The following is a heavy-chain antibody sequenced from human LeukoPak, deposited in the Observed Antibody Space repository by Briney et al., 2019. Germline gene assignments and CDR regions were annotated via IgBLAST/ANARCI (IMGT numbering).Heavy chain of an antibody. CDR1: GYTFTSYD. Sequence: ASVKVSCKASGYTFTSYDINWVRQATGQGLEWMGWMNPNSGNTGYAQKFQGRVTMIRNTSISTAYMELSSLRSEDTAVYYCARAYGVVPYYYYYYYMDVWGKGTTVTVSS. D-gene: IGHD2-2*01. CDR3: ARAYGVVPYYYYYYYMDV. CDR2: MNPNSGNT. J-gene: IGHJ6*03. V-gene: IGHV1-8*01.